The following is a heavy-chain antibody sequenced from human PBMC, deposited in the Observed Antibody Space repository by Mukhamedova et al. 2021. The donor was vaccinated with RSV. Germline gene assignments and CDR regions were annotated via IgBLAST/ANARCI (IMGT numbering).Heavy chain of an antibody. D-gene: IGHD3-10*01. CDR2: IYYSGST. CDR3: ARVQSLMVRGVMDANYFDY. Sequence: IRQPPGKGLEWIGSIYYSGSTYYNPSLKSRLTISVDTSKNQFSLKLSSVTAADTAVYYCARVQSLMVRGVMDANYFDYWGQGTLV. J-gene: IGHJ4*02. V-gene: IGHV4-39*07.